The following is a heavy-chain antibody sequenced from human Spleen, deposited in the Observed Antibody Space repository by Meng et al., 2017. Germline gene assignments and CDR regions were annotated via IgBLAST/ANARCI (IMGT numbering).Heavy chain of an antibody. J-gene: IGHJ4*02. V-gene: IGHV4-38-2*01. D-gene: IGHD1-26*01. CDR3: ARAGIVGQTPSHF. CDR1: GYSITGSYN. CDR2: IYQSGST. Sequence: GSLRLSCAVSGYSITGSYNWGWIRQSPGKGLEWIGSIYQSGSTYYNPSLKGRVTMSADTSKNQFSLKLTSVTAADTAIYYCARAGIVGQTPSHFWGQGTLVTVSS.